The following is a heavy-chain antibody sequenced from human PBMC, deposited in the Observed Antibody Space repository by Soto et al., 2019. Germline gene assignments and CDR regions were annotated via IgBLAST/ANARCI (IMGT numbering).Heavy chain of an antibody. D-gene: IGHD6-6*01. J-gene: IGHJ6*02. CDR3: ARGGIAARRGWYYYYYGMDV. V-gene: IGHV4-59*11. CDR1: GDSMNSHY. Sequence: PSETLSLTCTVTGDSMNSHYWSWLRQPPGKALEWMGYVYFTGSTNYSPSLESRLTILVDTSKNQFSLKLSSVTAADTAVYYCARGGIAARRGWYYYYYGMDVWGQGTTVTVSS. CDR2: VYFTGST.